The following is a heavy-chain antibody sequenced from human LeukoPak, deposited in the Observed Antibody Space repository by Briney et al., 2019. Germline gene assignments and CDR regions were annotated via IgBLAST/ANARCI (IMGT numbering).Heavy chain of an antibody. D-gene: IGHD2-15*01. Sequence: GGSLRLSCAASGFTVSSNYMSWVRQAPGKGLEWVSIIYSVGSAYYADSVKARFTISRDISKNTLYLQMNSLRPEDTAVYYCAREADLAFDIWGQGTLVTASS. J-gene: IGHJ3*02. V-gene: IGHV3-66*01. CDR3: AREADLAFDI. CDR2: IYSVGSA. CDR1: GFTVSSNY.